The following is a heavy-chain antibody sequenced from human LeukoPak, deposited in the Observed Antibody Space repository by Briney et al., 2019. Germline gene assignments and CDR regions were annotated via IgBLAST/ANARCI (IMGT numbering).Heavy chain of an antibody. V-gene: IGHV3-21*01. J-gene: IGHJ4*02. CDR3: ARSTDYWAYYYGSGSYSDFDY. D-gene: IGHD3-10*01. CDR1: GFTFSSYS. Sequence: GGSLRLSCAASGFTFSSYSMNWVRQAPRKGLEWVSSISSSSSYIYYADSVKGRFTISRDNAKNSLYLQMNSLRAEDTAVYYCARSTDYWAYYYGSGSYSDFDYWGQGTLVTVSS. CDR2: ISSSSSYI.